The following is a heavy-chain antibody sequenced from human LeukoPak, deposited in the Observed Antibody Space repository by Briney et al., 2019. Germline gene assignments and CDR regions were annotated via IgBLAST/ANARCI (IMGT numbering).Heavy chain of an antibody. J-gene: IGHJ6*03. V-gene: IGHV4-34*01. CDR2: INHSGST. Sequence: SETLSLTCAVYGGSFSGYYWSWIRQPPGKGLEWIGEINHSGSTNYNPSLKSRVTISVDTSKNQFSLKLSSVTAADTAVYYCARGDSYYYYYMDVWGKGTTVTVSS. CDR1: GGSFSGYY. D-gene: IGHD3-3*01. CDR3: ARGDSYYYYYMDV.